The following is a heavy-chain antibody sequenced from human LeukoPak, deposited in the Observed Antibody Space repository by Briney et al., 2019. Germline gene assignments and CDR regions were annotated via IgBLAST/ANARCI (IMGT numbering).Heavy chain of an antibody. CDR1: GYTLTELS. J-gene: IGHJ5*02. V-gene: IGHV1-24*01. CDR2: FDPEDGET. CDR3: ARSLWFGELAVWFDP. D-gene: IGHD3-10*01. Sequence: ASVKVPCKVSGYTLTELSMHWVRQAPGKGLEWMGGFDPEDGETIYAQKFQGRVTMTEDTSTDTAYMELSSLRSEDTAVYYCARSLWFGELAVWFDPWGQGTLATVSS.